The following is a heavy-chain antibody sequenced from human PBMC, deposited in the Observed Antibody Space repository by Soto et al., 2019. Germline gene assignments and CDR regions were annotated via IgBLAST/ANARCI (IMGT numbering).Heavy chain of an antibody. Sequence: QVQLVQSGAEVKKPGSAVKVNCKASGGTFSSYAISWVRQAPGHGLEWMGGIIPLLGTANYVQKFQGRVTITEDESTITAYMELRSLRSEDTAVYYCARVGHASRRGAFDLWGQGTMGTVSS. CDR1: GGTFSSYA. CDR2: IIPLLGTA. J-gene: IGHJ3*01. D-gene: IGHD3-22*01. CDR3: ARVGHASRRGAFDL. V-gene: IGHV1-69*12.